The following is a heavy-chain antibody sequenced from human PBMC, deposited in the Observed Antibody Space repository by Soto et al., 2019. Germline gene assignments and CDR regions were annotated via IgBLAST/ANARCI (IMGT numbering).Heavy chain of an antibody. CDR1: GFTVSSNY. D-gene: IGHD6-19*01. CDR2: IYSGGST. Sequence: GGSLRLSCAASGFTVSSNYMSWVRQAPGKGLEWVSVIYSGGSTYYADSVKGRFTISRDNSKNTLYLQMNSLRAEDTAVYYCARGKWLVTAAFDIWGQGTMVTVSS. V-gene: IGHV3-53*01. CDR3: ARGKWLVTAAFDI. J-gene: IGHJ3*02.